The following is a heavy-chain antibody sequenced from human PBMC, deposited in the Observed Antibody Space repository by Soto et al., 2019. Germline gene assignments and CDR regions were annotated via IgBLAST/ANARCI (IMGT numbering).Heavy chain of an antibody. J-gene: IGHJ5*02. V-gene: IGHV3-23*01. CDR3: AEWARYCSGADCRA. Sequence: EVQLLESGGGLVQPGGSLRLSCAASGFPFSSRAMSWVRQAPGKGLEWVSAISGSGTITYYADSVKGRFTISRDTSKKTLYLQMNSLRADDTAVYYCAEWARYCSGADCRAWGQGTRVTVSS. CDR1: GFPFSSRA. D-gene: IGHD2-15*01. CDR2: ISGSGTIT.